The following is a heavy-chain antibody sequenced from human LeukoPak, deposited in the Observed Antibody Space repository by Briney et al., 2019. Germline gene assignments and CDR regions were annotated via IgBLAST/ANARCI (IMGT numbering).Heavy chain of an antibody. CDR1: GFTFSSYW. CDR3: ARERGDLDY. J-gene: IGHJ4*02. Sequence: GGSLRLSCAASGFTFSSYWMHWVRQAPGKGLVWVSHINRDGRRTSYADSVKGRFTISGDNAKNTLYLQMNSLRAEDTAVYYCARERGDLDYWGQGTLVTVSS. V-gene: IGHV3-74*01. CDR2: INRDGRRT. D-gene: IGHD3-10*01.